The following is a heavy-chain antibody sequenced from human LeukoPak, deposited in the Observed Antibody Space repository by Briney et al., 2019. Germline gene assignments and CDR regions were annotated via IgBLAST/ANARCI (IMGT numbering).Heavy chain of an antibody. CDR2: ISWNSGSI. J-gene: IGHJ3*02. D-gene: IGHD3-22*01. V-gene: IGHV3-9*01. Sequence: GGSLRLSCAASGFTFDDYAMHWVRHAPGKGLEWVSGISWNSGSIGYADSVKGRFTISRDNAKNSLYLQMNSLRAEDTALYYCAKESAMIARAFDIWGQGTMVTVSS. CDR1: GFTFDDYA. CDR3: AKESAMIARAFDI.